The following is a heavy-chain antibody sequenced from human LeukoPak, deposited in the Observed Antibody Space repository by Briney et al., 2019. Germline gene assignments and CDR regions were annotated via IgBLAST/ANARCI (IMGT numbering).Heavy chain of an antibody. CDR2: IYTSGST. V-gene: IGHV4-61*09. J-gene: IGHJ4*02. CDR3: ARVGWLRLPDY. Sequence: SETLSLTCTVSGGSISSGSYYWSWIRQPAGEGLEWIGQIYTSGSTNYNPSLKSRVTISVDTSKNQFSLKLSSVTAADTAVYYCARVGWLRLPDYWAREPWSPSPQ. CDR1: GGSISSGSYY. D-gene: IGHD5-12*01.